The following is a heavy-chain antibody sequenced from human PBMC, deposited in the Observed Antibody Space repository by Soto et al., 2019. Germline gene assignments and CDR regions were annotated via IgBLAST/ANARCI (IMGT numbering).Heavy chain of an antibody. D-gene: IGHD3-16*01. J-gene: IGHJ6*02. V-gene: IGHV3-33*01. CDR2: IWYDGSNK. CDR1: GFTFSSYG. Sequence: QVQLVESGGGVVQPGRSLRLSCAAFGFTFSSYGMHWVRQAPGKGLEWVAVIWYDGSNKYYADSVKGRFTISRDNSKNTLYLQMNSLRAEDTAVYYCAREGLGGGGMDVWGQGTTVTVSS. CDR3: AREGLGGGGMDV.